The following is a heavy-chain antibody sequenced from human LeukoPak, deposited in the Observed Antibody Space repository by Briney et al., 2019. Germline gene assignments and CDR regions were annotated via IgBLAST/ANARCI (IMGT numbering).Heavy chain of an antibody. CDR3: ASLPNRYCSGGSCYPAHYYYYMDV. CDR2: INHSGST. V-gene: IGHV4-39*07. Sequence: SETLSLTCTVSGGSISSSSYYWSWIRQPPGKGLEWVGEINHSGSTNYNPSLKSRVTISVDTSKNQFSLKLSSVTAADTAVYYCASLPNRYCSGGSCYPAHYYYYMDVWGKGTTVTISS. J-gene: IGHJ6*03. D-gene: IGHD2-15*01. CDR1: GGSISSSSYY.